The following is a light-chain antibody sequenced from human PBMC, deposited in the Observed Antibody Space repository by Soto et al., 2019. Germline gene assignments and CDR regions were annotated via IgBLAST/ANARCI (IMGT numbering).Light chain of an antibody. CDR1: SSNIGGNS. CDR2: SNH. V-gene: IGLV1-44*01. Sequence: QSVLTQPPSASGAPGQGISISCSGSSSNIGGNSVSWYRQVPGTAPKLLIFSNHQRPSGVPDRFSGSKSGTSASLAISGLQSEDEADYYCSTWDDRLRGLVFGGGTKVTVL. J-gene: IGLJ2*01. CDR3: STWDDRLRGLV.